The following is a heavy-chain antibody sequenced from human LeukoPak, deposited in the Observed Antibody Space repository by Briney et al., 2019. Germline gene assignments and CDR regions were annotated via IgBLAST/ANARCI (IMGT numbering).Heavy chain of an antibody. J-gene: IGHJ4*02. V-gene: IGHV3-23*01. D-gene: IGHD1-1*01. CDR1: GMPFSSDA. CDR2: INGGTT. CDR3: AKDFNWAFDY. Sequence: GGSLRLSCAASGMPFSSDAMSWVRQAPGKGLEWVSAINGGTTLYADSVKGRFTISRDISKNKVYLQMNSLRVEDTAVYYCAKDFNWAFDYWGQGTLVTVSS.